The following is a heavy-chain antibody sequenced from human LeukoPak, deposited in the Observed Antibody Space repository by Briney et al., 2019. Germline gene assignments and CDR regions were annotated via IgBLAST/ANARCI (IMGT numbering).Heavy chain of an antibody. J-gene: IGHJ6*03. CDR2: IDSNSRTI. CDR3: ARGQRAHVEWSNYMDV. V-gene: IGHV3-48*03. D-gene: IGHD3-3*01. CDR1: GFTFSTYE. Sequence: PGGSLRLSCAASGFTFSTYEMDWVRQAPGKGLEWISYIDSNSRTIHYADSVRGRFTISRDNSKNTLYLQMNSLRTEDTAVYYCARGQRAHVEWSNYMDVWGKGTTVIVSS.